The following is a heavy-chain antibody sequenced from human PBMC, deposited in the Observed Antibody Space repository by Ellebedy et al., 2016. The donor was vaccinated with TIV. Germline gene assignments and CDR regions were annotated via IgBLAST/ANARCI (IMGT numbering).Heavy chain of an antibody. J-gene: IGHJ3*02. CDR2: VGTAGDP. CDR3: ASGHRGISFGI. CDR1: GFTFSSYD. V-gene: IGHV3-13*05. D-gene: IGHD3-16*01. Sequence: PGGSLRLSCAASGFTFSSYDMHWVRQPTGKGLEWVSAVGTAGDPYYPDSVKGRFTISRDNAKNSLYLQMNSLRAEDTAVYYCASGHRGISFGIWGQGTMVTVSS.